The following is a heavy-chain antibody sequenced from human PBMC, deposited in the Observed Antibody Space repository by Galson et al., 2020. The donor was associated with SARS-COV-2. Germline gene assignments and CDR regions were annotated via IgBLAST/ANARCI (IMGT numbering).Heavy chain of an antibody. CDR3: ARDPYYGAGSPFGWFDP. CDR2: ISSDGSNK. J-gene: IGHJ5*02. CDR1: EFSFSDYG. Sequence: GGSLRLSCTASEFSFSDYGIHWVRQAPGKGLEWLAVISSDGSNKYYADSVKGRFTISRDNSKNTVYLEMNSLRAEDTAVYYCARDPYYGAGSPFGWFDPWGQGTLVTVSS. V-gene: IGHV3-30*06. D-gene: IGHD3-10*01.